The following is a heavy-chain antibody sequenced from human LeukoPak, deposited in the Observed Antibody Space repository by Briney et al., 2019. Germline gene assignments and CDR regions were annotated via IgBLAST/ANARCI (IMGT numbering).Heavy chain of an antibody. CDR1: GGSISSSSYY. D-gene: IGHD1-1*01. J-gene: IGHJ4*02. CDR3: ARDGPWKSDC. V-gene: IGHV4-39*02. Sequence: PSETLSLTCTVSGGSISSSSYYWGWIRQPPGKGLEWIGSIYYSGSTYYNPSLKSRVTISVDTSKNQFSLKLSSVTAADTAVYFCARDGPWKSDCWGRGTLVTASS. CDR2: IYYSGST.